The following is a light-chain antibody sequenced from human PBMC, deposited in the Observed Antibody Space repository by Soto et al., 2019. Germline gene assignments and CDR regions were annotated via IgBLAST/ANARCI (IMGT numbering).Light chain of an antibody. CDR2: DVS. V-gene: IGLV2-14*03. Sequence: QSVLTQPAYVSGSPGQSITITCTGTSSDVVGYNSVSWYQQHPGKAPKLMIYDVSNRPSGVSNRFSGSKSGNTASLTISGLQAGDEADYYCNSYSSSTTPGSVFGTGTKVTVL. J-gene: IGLJ1*01. CDR3: NSYSSSTTPGSV. CDR1: SSDVVGYNS.